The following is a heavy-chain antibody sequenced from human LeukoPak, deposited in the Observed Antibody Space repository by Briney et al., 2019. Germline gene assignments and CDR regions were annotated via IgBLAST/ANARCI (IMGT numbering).Heavy chain of an antibody. CDR3: ARDSRAETGAFDY. J-gene: IGHJ4*02. D-gene: IGHD7-27*01. CDR2: IYHSGST. V-gene: IGHV4-30-2*01. CDR1: GGSISSGGYY. Sequence: PSQTLSLTCTVSGGSISSGGYYWSWIRQPPGKGLEWIGYIYHSGSTYYNPSLKSRVTISVDRSKNQFSLKLSSVTAADTAVYYCARDSRAETGAFDYWGQGTLVTVSS.